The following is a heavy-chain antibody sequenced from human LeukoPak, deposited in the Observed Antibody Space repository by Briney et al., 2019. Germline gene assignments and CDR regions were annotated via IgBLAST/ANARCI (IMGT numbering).Heavy chain of an antibody. V-gene: IGHV3-33*01. CDR3: ARDRESIAARGSYFQH. D-gene: IGHD6-6*01. CDR2: TWYVGSNK. Sequence: GRSLRLPCAASGFTFSSYGMHWVRQAPGKGLEWVAVTWYVGSNKYYADSVKGRFTISRDNSKNTLYLQMNSLRAEDTAVYYCARDRESIAARGSYFQHWGQGTLVTVSS. J-gene: IGHJ1*01. CDR1: GFTFSSYG.